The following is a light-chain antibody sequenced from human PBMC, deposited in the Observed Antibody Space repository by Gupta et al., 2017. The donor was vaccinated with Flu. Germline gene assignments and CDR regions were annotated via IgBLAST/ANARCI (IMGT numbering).Light chain of an antibody. CDR1: QSVSSY. CDR3: QQRNNTSYT. CDR2: DTS. V-gene: IGKV3-11*01. J-gene: IGKJ2*01. Sequence: PATLSSSPGERATLSCRASQSVSSYLAWYQQKPGQAPRLLIYDTSNRETGVPARFSGSVSGTDFTLTISSLQPEDVAVYYCQQRNNTSYTFGQGTKLEIK.